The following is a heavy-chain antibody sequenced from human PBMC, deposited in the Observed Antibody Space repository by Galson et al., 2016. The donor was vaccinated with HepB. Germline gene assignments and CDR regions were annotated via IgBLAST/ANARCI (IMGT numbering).Heavy chain of an antibody. CDR1: GYTFTSYG. Sequence: SVKVSCKASGYTFTSYGISWVRKAPGQGLEWMGWISTYNGNTNYAQKFQGRVTLTTDTSTSTVYMELRSLRSDDTAIFYCATAIGGTGPFDNWGQGTLVTVSS. CDR3: ATAIGGTGPFDN. J-gene: IGHJ4*02. V-gene: IGHV1-18*01. CDR2: ISTYNGNT. D-gene: IGHD2-2*02.